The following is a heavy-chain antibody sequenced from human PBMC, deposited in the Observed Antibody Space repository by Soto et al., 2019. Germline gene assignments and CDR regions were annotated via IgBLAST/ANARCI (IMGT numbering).Heavy chain of an antibody. CDR3: ARDPRGYCSGGSCYYGY. CDR1: GGTFSSYD. V-gene: IGHV1-69*01. CDR2: IIPIFGTA. D-gene: IGHD2-15*01. J-gene: IGHJ4*02. Sequence: QVQLVQSGAEVKKPGSSVKVSCKASGGTFSSYDISWVRQAPGQGLECMGGIIPIFGTANYAQKFQGRVTITADESTSTAYMELSSLRSEDTAVYYCARDPRGYCSGGSCYYGYWGQGTRVTVSS.